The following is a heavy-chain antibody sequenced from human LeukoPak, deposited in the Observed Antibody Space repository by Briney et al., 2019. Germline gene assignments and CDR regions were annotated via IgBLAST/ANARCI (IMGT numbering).Heavy chain of an antibody. CDR3: ARDPPYSGWWYCAFDI. CDR1: GGSISSGSYY. D-gene: IGHD5-12*01. Sequence: SETLSLTCTVSGGSISSGSYYWSWIRQPAGKGLEWIGRIYTSGSTNYNPSLKSRVTISVDTSKNQFSLKLSSVTAADTAVYYCARDPPYSGWWYCAFDIWGQGTMVTVSS. CDR2: IYTSGST. J-gene: IGHJ3*02. V-gene: IGHV4-61*02.